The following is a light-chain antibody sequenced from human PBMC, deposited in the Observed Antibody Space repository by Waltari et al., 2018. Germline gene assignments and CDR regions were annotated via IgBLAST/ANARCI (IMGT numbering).Light chain of an antibody. V-gene: IGKV3-11*01. CDR3: QQRGNLPLSIA. CDR2: DTS. J-gene: IGKJ5*01. CDR1: QSVSNS. Sequence: EFVLTQSPASLSLSPGERATLSCRASQSVSNSLAWYQQKPGQAPRLLIYDTSNRTTGIPARFSGSGSGTDYTVTISSLEPEDCAVYYCQQRGNLPLSIAFGEGTRLEIK.